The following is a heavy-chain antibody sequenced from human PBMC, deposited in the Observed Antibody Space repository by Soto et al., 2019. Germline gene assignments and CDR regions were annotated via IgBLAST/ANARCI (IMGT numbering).Heavy chain of an antibody. CDR2: IYYSGST. D-gene: IGHD6-13*01. CDR1: GGSISSYY. Sequence: SETLSLTCTVSGGSISSYYWSWIRQPPGKGLEWIGYIYYSGSTNYNPSLKSRVTISVDTSKNQFSLKLSSVTAADTAVYYCARGSIAAAGTGYSNWFDPWGQGTLVTVSS. J-gene: IGHJ5*02. CDR3: ARGSIAAAGTGYSNWFDP. V-gene: IGHV4-59*01.